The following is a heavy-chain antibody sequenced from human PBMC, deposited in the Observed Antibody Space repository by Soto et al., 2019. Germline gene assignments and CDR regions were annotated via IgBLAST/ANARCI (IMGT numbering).Heavy chain of an antibody. V-gene: IGHV1-18*01. J-gene: IGHJ6*02. CDR2: ISAYNGNT. CDR3: ARGGEDIVVVPAAIRDYYYYGMDV. Sequence: QVQLVQSGAEVKKPGASVKVSCKASGYTFTSYGISWVRQAPGQGLEWMGWISAYNGNTNYEQKLQGRVTMTTDTPTSTAYMKLRSLRSDDTAVYYCARGGEDIVVVPAAIRDYYYYGMDVWGQGTTVTVSS. CDR1: GYTFTSYG. D-gene: IGHD2-2*02.